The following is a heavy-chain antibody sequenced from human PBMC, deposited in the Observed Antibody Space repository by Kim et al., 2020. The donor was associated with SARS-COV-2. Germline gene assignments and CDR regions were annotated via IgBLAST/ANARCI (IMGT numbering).Heavy chain of an antibody. Sequence: GESLKISCKGSGYSFTSYWISWVRQMPGKGLEWMGRIDPSDSYTNYSPSFQGHVTISADKPISTAYLQWSSLKASDTAMYYCARCRFLEWLSVRCWYFDLWGRGTLVTVSS. CDR2: IDPSDSYT. CDR1: GYSFTSYW. D-gene: IGHD3-3*01. CDR3: ARCRFLEWLSVRCWYFDL. J-gene: IGHJ2*01. V-gene: IGHV5-10-1*01.